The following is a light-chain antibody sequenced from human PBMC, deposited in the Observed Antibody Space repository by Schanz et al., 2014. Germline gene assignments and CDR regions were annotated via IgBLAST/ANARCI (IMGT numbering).Light chain of an antibody. V-gene: IGKV1-13*02. CDR2: DAS. CDR3: QQYYSYPLT. Sequence: AIQLTQSPSSLSASVGDRVTITCRASQGISSYLAWYQQKPGKAPKLLIYDASSLESGVPSRFSGSGSGTHFTLTISSLQPEDLATYYCQQYYSYPLTFGPGTKVDIK. CDR1: QGISSY. J-gene: IGKJ3*01.